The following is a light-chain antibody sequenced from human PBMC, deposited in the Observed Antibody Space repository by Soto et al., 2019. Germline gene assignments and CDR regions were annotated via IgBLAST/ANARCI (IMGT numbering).Light chain of an antibody. CDR2: DAS. Sequence: LSFSPGERGTLSFRASQSVSSYLAWYQQKPGQAPRLFIYDASTRATGIPARFTGSGSGTEFTLTISSLQSEDFAVYYCQQYNSWPETFGQGTKVDI. CDR1: QSVSSY. J-gene: IGKJ1*01. V-gene: IGKV3-15*01. CDR3: QQYNSWPET.